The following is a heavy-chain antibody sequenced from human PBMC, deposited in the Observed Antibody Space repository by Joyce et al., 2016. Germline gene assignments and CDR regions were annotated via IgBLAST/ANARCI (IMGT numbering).Heavy chain of an antibody. Sequence: QVQLVESGGGVVQPGRSLRLSCAASGFTFSNYGMHGVRQAPGKGVEWVAVIANDGNKKYYADSVKGRFTISRDNSKNTLYLQRNSLRAEDTAVYYCAKRYDYVDYWGQGTLVTVSS. V-gene: IGHV3-30*18. CDR1: GFTFSNYG. J-gene: IGHJ4*02. D-gene: IGHD3-16*01. CDR2: IANDGNKK. CDR3: AKRYDYVDY.